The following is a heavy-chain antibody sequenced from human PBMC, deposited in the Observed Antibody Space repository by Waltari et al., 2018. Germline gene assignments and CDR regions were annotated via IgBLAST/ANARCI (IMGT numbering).Heavy chain of an antibody. CDR3: ARDSGVPYGMDV. V-gene: IGHV3-33*01. D-gene: IGHD3-10*01. Sequence: QVQLVESGGGVVQPGRSLSPSFAASGFPSGRYGSHWFRQAPGKGLEWVAVIWYDGSNKYYADSVKGRFTISRDNSKNTLYLQMNSLRAEDTAVYYCARDSGVPYGMDVWGQWTTVTVSS. J-gene: IGHJ6*02. CDR1: GFPSGRYG. CDR2: IWYDGSNK.